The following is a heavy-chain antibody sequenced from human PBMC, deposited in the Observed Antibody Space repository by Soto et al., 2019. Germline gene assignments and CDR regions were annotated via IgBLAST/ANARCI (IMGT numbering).Heavy chain of an antibody. Sequence: GGSLRLSCAASGSTFSNAWMSWVRQAPGKGLEWVGRIKRKTDGGTTDYAAPVKGRFTISRDDSKNTLYLQMNGLKTEDTAVYYCTTAATTVTTIDYWGQGTLVTVSS. V-gene: IGHV3-15*01. CDR3: TTAATTVTTIDY. J-gene: IGHJ4*02. D-gene: IGHD4-17*01. CDR2: IKRKTDGGTT. CDR1: GSTFSNAW.